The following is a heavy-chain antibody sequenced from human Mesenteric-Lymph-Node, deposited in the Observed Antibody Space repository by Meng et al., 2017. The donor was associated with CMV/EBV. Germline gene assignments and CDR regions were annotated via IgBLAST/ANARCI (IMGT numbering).Heavy chain of an antibody. CDR1: GFTFSPYG. CDR2: ISGSGVST. J-gene: IGHJ4*02. CDR3: ARVGGDCYSKCFDY. V-gene: IGHV3-21*01. D-gene: IGHD2-21*01. Sequence: GESLKISCVASGFTFSPYGINWVRQAPGKGLEWVALISGSGVSTYYADSVKGRFTISRDNAKNSLYLQMNSLRAEDTAVYYCARVGGDCYSKCFDYWGQGTLVTVSS.